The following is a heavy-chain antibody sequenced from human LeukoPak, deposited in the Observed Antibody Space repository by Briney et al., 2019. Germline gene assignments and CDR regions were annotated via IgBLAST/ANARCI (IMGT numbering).Heavy chain of an antibody. J-gene: IGHJ4*02. CDR1: GYFISSGYY. D-gene: IGHD4-17*01. Sequence: SETLSLTCAVSGYFISSGYYWGWMRQPPGKGLEWIGSIYHSGSTYYNPSLKSRVTMSVDTSKNQFSLQLTSVTAADTAVYYCARGNGHFPYWGQGSVVTVSS. V-gene: IGHV4-38-2*01. CDR3: ARGNGHFPY. CDR2: IYHSGST.